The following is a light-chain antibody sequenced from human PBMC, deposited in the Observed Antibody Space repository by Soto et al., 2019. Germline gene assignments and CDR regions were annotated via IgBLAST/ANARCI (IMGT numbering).Light chain of an antibody. Sequence: QSALPQPASVSGSPGQSITISCTGTYRDVGGYNFVSWYQHHPGKAPKLILYGVTNRPSGISNRFSGSKSGDTASLTISGLQADDEADYYCSSYSRDSIPVFGTGTKVTVL. CDR3: SSYSRDSIPV. CDR2: GVT. V-gene: IGLV2-14*01. CDR1: YRDVGGYNF. J-gene: IGLJ1*01.